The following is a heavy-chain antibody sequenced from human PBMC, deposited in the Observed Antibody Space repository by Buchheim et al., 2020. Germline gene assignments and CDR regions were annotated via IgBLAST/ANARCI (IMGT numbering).Heavy chain of an antibody. J-gene: IGHJ4*02. D-gene: IGHD3-10*02. CDR3: VKDMFGNLDY. CDR2: MNEDGSTT. V-gene: IGHV3-74*01. Sequence: EVQLVESGGGLVQPGGSLRLSCAASGFTLNSYWMHWVRQVPGKGLGWVSRMNEDGSTTDYADSVKGRFTISRDNPKNTMYLEMNSLRAEDTAVYYCVKDMFGNLDYWGQGTL. CDR1: GFTLNSYW.